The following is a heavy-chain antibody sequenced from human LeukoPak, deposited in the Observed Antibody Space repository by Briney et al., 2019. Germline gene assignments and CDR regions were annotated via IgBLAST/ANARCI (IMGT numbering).Heavy chain of an antibody. CDR3: ARRDSSGWQGRWAFDY. J-gene: IGHJ4*02. CDR1: GGSISSGGYY. D-gene: IGHD6-19*01. Sequence: SETLSLTCTVSGGSISSGGYYWSCIRQHPGKGLEWNGYIDYSGSTYYNPSLKSRVTISVDTSKNQFSLKLSSVTAADTAVYYCARRDSSGWQGRWAFDYWGQGTLVTVSS. CDR2: IDYSGST. V-gene: IGHV4-31*03.